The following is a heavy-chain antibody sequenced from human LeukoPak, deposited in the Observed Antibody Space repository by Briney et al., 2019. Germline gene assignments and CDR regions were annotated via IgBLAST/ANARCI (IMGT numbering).Heavy chain of an antibody. CDR2: ISGSSTTT. CDR1: GIAFNTYN. D-gene: IGHD5-18*01. V-gene: IGHV3-48*04. Sequence: PGGSLRLSCVASGIAFNTYNMHWVRQVPGKGLEWVAFISGSSTTTYYADSVKGRFTISRDNAKNSLYLQMNSLRAEDTAVYYCARDRGIQLCGIDYWGQGTLVTVSS. CDR3: ARDRGIQLCGIDY. J-gene: IGHJ4*02.